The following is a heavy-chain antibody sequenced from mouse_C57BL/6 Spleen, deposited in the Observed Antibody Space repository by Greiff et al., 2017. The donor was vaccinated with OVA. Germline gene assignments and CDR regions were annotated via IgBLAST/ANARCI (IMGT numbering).Heavy chain of an antibody. Sequence: QVQLQQSGAELVKPGASVKMSCKASGYTFTSYWITWVKQRPGQGLEWIGDIYPGSGSTNYNEKFKSKATLTVDTSSSTAYMQLSSLTSEDSAVYYCARYSFYDGYYYFDYWGQGTTLTVSS. V-gene: IGHV1-55*01. CDR3: ARYSFYDGYYYFDY. CDR1: GYTFTSYW. J-gene: IGHJ2*01. D-gene: IGHD2-3*01. CDR2: IYPGSGST.